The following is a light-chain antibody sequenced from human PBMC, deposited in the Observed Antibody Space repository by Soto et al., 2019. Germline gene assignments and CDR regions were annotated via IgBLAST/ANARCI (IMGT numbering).Light chain of an antibody. Sequence: EIVMTQSPATLSVSPVEIATLSFRASQSVSSYLAWYQQKPGQAPRLLIFGASTRATGIPDRFSGSGAGAYFNLTISRLETADLGVYYCQQYGSSHTFGQGTRLEIK. CDR2: GAS. CDR3: QQYGSSHT. V-gene: IGKV3D-15*01. CDR1: QSVSSY. J-gene: IGKJ5*01.